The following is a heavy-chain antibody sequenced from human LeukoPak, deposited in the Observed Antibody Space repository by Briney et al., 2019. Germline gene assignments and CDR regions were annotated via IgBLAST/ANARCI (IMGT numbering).Heavy chain of an antibody. CDR3: ARDPMDDNWLDP. CDR1: GGSISSGGYY. D-gene: IGHD3-10*01. Sequence: SQTLSLTCTVSGGSISSGGYYWSWIRQHPGKGLEWIGYIYYSGSTYYNPSLKSRVTISVDTSKNQFSLKLNSVTAADTAVYYCARDPMDDNWLDPWGQGTLVTVSS. V-gene: IGHV4-31*03. J-gene: IGHJ5*02. CDR2: IYYSGST.